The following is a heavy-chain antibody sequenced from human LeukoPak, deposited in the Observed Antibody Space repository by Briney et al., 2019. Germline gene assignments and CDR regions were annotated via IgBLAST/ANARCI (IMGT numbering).Heavy chain of an antibody. J-gene: IGHJ4*02. Sequence: ASVKVSCKASGYTFTSYGISWVRQAPGQGLEWMGWISAYNGDTNYAQKFQGRVTMTTDTSTRTAYMELRSLRSDATAVYYCARDLRAFRDGYKNRNYYLDYWGQGTLVTVSS. D-gene: IGHD5-24*01. CDR2: ISAYNGDT. CDR1: GYTFTSYG. CDR3: ARDLRAFRDGYKNRNYYLDY. V-gene: IGHV1-18*01.